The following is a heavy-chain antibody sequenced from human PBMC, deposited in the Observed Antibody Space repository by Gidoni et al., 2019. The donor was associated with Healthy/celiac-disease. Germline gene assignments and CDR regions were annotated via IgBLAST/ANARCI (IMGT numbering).Heavy chain of an antibody. J-gene: IGHJ4*02. CDR2: ISGSGGST. D-gene: IGHD3-22*01. V-gene: IGHV3-23*01. Sequence: EVQLLESGGGLVQPGGSLRLYGAASGFTFSSYALSWVRQAPGKGLEWVSAISGSGGSTYYADSVKGRFTISRDNSKNTLYLQMNSLRAEDTAVYYCAKDLSEYGLDYYDSSAGGFDYWGQGTLVTVSS. CDR1: GFTFSSYA. CDR3: AKDLSEYGLDYYDSSAGGFDY.